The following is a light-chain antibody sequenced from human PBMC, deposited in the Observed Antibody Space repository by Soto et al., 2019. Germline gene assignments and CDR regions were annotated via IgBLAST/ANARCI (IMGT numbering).Light chain of an antibody. V-gene: IGKV3-20*01. J-gene: IGKJ4*01. CDR2: GGS. CDR1: QGISSSY. Sequence: EIVLTQSPGTLSLSPGERATLSCRASQGISSSYLAWYQQKPAQAPRLLIYGGSSRATGIPDRFSGGGSETDFTLTINRLEPEDFAVYYCQQYGSIPLTFGGGTKVDIK. CDR3: QQYGSIPLT.